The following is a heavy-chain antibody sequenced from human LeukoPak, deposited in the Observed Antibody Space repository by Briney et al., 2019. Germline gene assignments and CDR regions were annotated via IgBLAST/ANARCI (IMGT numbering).Heavy chain of an antibody. Sequence: SETLSLTCSVSGGPISSHYWSWIRQPPGRGLEWIGYIYYTETNYSPSLKSRVTISADASRSQFSLRLTSVTSADTAVYYCARAGDGSGFHYYYYGMDVWGQGTTVTVSS. V-gene: IGHV4-59*11. CDR1: GGPISSHY. J-gene: IGHJ6*02. CDR3: ARAGDGSGFHYYYYGMDV. CDR2: IYYTET. D-gene: IGHD2-15*01.